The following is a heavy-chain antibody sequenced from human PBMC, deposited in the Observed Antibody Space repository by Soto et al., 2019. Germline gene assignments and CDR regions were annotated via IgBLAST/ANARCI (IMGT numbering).Heavy chain of an antibody. V-gene: IGHV3-30*03. D-gene: IGHD6-25*01. J-gene: IGHJ4*02. CDR1: GFAFTNYG. CDR2: VSNDGSRK. CDR3: ARDVAMPSGLGLGY. Sequence: QVQVVESGGGVVQPGRSLRLSCAASGFAFTNYGMLWVRQAPGKGLEWVAFVSNDGSRKYYADSVKGRFTISRDNSENTIYLQMTSLRREDTAVFYCARDVAMPSGLGLGYWGQGALVTVSS.